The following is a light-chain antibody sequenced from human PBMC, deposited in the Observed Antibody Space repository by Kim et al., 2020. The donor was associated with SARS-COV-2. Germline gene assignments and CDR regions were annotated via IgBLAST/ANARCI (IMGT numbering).Light chain of an antibody. CDR1: SMDVGGYNY. CDR3: CSYAGSYTNYV. J-gene: IGLJ1*01. Sequence: QSVTISCTGTSMDVGGYNYVSWYQQHPGKAPKPMIYDVSKRPSGVPDRFSGSKSGNTASLTISGLQAEDEADYYCCSYAGSYTNYVFGTGTKVTVL. CDR2: DVS. V-gene: IGLV2-11*01.